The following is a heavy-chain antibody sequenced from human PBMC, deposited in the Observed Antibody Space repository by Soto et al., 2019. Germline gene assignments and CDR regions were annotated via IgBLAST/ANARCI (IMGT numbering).Heavy chain of an antibody. Sequence: SETLSLTCTVSAASFSKYYWSWIRQPPGKGLEWIGYIYFNGNTNYNPSLKRRVTISIDTSKKQISLNLTSVTDADTAGYYCASVTFGGVVLAHWGQGTLVTVSS. V-gene: IGHV4-59*01. CDR3: ASVTFGGVVLAH. J-gene: IGHJ4*02. D-gene: IGHD3-16*01. CDR1: AASFSKYY. CDR2: IYFNGNT.